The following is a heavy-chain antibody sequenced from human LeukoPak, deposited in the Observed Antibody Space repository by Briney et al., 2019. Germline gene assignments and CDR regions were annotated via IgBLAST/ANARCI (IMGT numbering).Heavy chain of an antibody. V-gene: IGHV4-39*07. CDR2: IYYSGST. J-gene: IGHJ3*02. CDR1: GGSISSSSYY. Sequence: PSQTLSLTCTVSGGSISSSSYYWGWIRQPPGKGLEWIGSIYYSGSTYYNPSLKSRVTISVDTSTNQFSLKLSSVTAADTAVYYCARDINRRIAAAGSLFDAFDIWGQGTMVTVSS. CDR3: ARDINRRIAAAGSLFDAFDI. D-gene: IGHD6-13*01.